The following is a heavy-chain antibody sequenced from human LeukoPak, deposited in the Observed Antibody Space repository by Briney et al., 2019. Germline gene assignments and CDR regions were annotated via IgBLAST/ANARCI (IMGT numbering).Heavy chain of an antibody. D-gene: IGHD3-16*01. V-gene: IGHV3-21*06. J-gene: IGHJ4*02. CDR1: GFTFSDYD. Sequence: GGSLRLSCSAAGFTFSDYDMNWIRQAPGKGPEWISAISGRSSHTYYGDSVKGRFSISRDNAKNLLYLQMNGLGAEDTAVYYCGRAFPPLRTSSAGDLWGQGTLLTVSS. CDR3: GRAFPPLRTSSAGDL. CDR2: ISGRSSHT.